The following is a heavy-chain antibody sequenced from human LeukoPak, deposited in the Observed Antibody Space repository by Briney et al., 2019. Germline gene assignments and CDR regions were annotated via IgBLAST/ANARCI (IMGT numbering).Heavy chain of an antibody. CDR1: GHNFVTYG. CDR3: ARERTDDSYDTSGYYEFDF. CDR2: ISADTGYT. V-gene: IGHV1-18*01. D-gene: IGHD3-3*01. J-gene: IGHJ4*02. Sequence: GASVKVSCEASGHNFVTYGLNWVRQAPGQGLEWMGWISADTGYTHSAQKFQDRVTLTIDRAASTAYMELRSLRSDDTAMYFCARERTDDSYDTSGYYEFDFWGQGTLVTVSS.